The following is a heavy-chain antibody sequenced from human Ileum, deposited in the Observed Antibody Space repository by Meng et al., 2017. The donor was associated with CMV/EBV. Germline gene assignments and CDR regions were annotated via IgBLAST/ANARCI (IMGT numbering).Heavy chain of an antibody. CDR1: GLTVYGAW. D-gene: IGHD2-21*01. CDR3: AIDIPGIAYPLDY. Sequence: YGLTVYGAWMAWVRQAPGKGLEWVAHIKSNNDGGATDYAAPVKGRFTISRDDSKNTLSLQMNSLKTEDTAVYYCAIDIPGIAYPLDYWGQGALVTVSS. V-gene: IGHV3-15*01. J-gene: IGHJ4*02. CDR2: IKSNNDGGAT.